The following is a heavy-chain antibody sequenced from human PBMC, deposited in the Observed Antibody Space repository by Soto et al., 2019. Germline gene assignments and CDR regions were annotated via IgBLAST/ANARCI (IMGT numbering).Heavy chain of an antibody. CDR1: GFSLSTSGVG. CDR3: AHSRGYGDLVDY. V-gene: IGHV2-5*02. CDR2: IYWDDDK. J-gene: IGHJ4*02. Sequence: QITLKESGPPLVKPTQTLTLTCTFSGFSLSTSGVGVGWIRQPPGKALEWLALIYWDDDKRYSPSLKSRLTITNDTSKNQVVLTRTNIDPVDTATYYCAHSRGYGDLVDYWGQGTLVTVSS. D-gene: IGHD4-17*01.